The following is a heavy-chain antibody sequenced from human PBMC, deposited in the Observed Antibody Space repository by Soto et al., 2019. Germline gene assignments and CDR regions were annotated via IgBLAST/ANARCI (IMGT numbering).Heavy chain of an antibody. V-gene: IGHV3-21*01. CDR1: GFTFSSYS. J-gene: IGHJ6*02. D-gene: IGHD2-21*02. CDR3: AREGGNSGDYYGMDV. CDR2: ISSSSSYI. Sequence: GGSLRLSCAASGFTFSSYSMNWVRQAPGKGLEWVSSISSSSSYIYYADSVKGRFTISRDNAKNSLYLQMNSLRAEDTAVYYCAREGGNSGDYYGMDVWGQGTTVTVSS.